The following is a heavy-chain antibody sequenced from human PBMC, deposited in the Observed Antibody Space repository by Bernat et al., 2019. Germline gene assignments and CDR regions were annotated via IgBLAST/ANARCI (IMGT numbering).Heavy chain of an antibody. J-gene: IGHJ4*02. Sequence: EVQLVESGGGLVQPGGSLRLSCAASGFTVSSNYMSWVRQAPGKGLEWVSVIYSGGSTYYADSVKGRFANSRDNTKNTLYLQMNSLRAEDTAVYYCAGETLAARLDYWGQGTLVTVSS. V-gene: IGHV3-66*01. CDR1: GFTVSSNY. CDR3: AGETLAARLDY. D-gene: IGHD6-25*01. CDR2: IYSGGST.